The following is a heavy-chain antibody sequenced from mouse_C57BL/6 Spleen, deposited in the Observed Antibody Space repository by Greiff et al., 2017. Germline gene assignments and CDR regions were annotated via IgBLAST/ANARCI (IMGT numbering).Heavy chain of an antibody. Sequence: QVQLKQPGAELVKPGASVKLSCKASGYTFTSYWMHWVKQRPGQGLEWIGMIHPNSGSTNYNEKFKSKATLTVDKSSSTAYMQLSSLTSEDSAVYYCARITTVVAGDYWGQGTTLTVSS. CDR1: GYTFTSYW. CDR3: ARITTVVAGDY. J-gene: IGHJ2*01. CDR2: IHPNSGST. D-gene: IGHD1-1*01. V-gene: IGHV1-64*01.